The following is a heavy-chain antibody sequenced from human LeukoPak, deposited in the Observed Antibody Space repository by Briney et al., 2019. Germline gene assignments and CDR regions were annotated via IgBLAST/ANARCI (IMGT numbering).Heavy chain of an antibody. Sequence: SETLSLTCTVSGGSISSYYWSWIRQPPGKGLEWIGYIYYSGSTNYNPSLKGRVTISVDTSKNQFSLKLSSVTAADTAVYYCARFYGDYESDWFDPWGQGTLVTVSS. D-gene: IGHD4-17*01. CDR3: ARFYGDYESDWFDP. CDR1: GGSISSYY. V-gene: IGHV4-59*01. J-gene: IGHJ5*02. CDR2: IYYSGST.